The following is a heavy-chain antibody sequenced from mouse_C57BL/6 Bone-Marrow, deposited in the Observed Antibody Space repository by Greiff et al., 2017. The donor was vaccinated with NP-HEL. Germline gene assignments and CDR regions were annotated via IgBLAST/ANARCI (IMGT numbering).Heavy chain of an antibody. CDR2: INPNNGGT. CDR1: GYTFTDYY. V-gene: IGHV1-26*01. Sequence: EVQLQQSGPELVKPGASVKISCKASGYTFTDYYMNWVKQSHGKSLEWIGDINPNNGGTSYNQKFKGKATLTVDKSSSTAYMELRSLTSEDSAVYYCARNSNYVGYWGQGTTLTVSS. CDR3: ARNSNYVGY. J-gene: IGHJ2*01. D-gene: IGHD2-5*01.